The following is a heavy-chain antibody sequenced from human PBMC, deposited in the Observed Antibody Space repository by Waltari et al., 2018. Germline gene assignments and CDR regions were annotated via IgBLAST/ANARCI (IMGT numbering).Heavy chain of an antibody. CDR3: ARDVPNGYFDY. CDR1: GFTFKNYW. Sequence: EVHLVQAGGGLIQPGGSLRLSGGVSGFTFKNYWMPWVRQAPGKGLEWVANINQDGRDKNYVDSVEGRFTISRDNAQNSVYLQMNSLRAEDTAVYYCARDVPNGYFDYWGSGTLVTVSS. J-gene: IGHJ4*02. V-gene: IGHV3-7*01. D-gene: IGHD1-1*01. CDR2: INQDGRDK.